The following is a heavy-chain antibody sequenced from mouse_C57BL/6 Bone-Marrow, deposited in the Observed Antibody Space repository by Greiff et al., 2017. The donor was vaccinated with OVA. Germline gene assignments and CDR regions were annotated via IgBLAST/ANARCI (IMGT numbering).Heavy chain of an antibody. CDR1: GFTFSDYY. V-gene: IGHV5-16*01. CDR3: ARTSDGYYPDFDY. D-gene: IGHD2-3*01. J-gene: IGHJ2*01. Sequence: DVMLVESEGGLVQPGSSMKLSCTASGFTFSDYYMAWVRQVPEKGLEWVANINYDGSSTYYLDSLKSRFIISRDNAKNILYLQMSSLKAEDTATYYCARTSDGYYPDFDYWGQGTTLTVSS. CDR2: INYDGSST.